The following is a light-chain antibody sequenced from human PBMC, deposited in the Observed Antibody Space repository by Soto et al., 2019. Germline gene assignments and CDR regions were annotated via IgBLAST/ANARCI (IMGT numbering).Light chain of an antibody. CDR1: QNVANY. Sequence: EIVLTQSPATLSLSPGEIATLCCSASQNVANYLDWYQQKPGQAPRLLIYESSNRATGIAARFSGSGSGTDFTLTISSLEPEDFAVYFCQQRSSWPLTFGGGTKVDIK. V-gene: IGKV3-11*01. J-gene: IGKJ4*01. CDR3: QQRSSWPLT. CDR2: ESS.